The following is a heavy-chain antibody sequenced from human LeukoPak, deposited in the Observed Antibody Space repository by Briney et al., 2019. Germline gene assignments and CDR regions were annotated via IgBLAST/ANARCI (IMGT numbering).Heavy chain of an antibody. CDR2: IRRKGAGGTP. Sequence: QPGGSLRLSCTASGFTFGDYDMSWVRQAPGKGLEWVGFIRRKGAGGTPEYAASVKGRFTISRDDSKSLAYLQMNSLKTEDTAVYYRNRGLEPSTGPDYWGQGTLVTVSS. J-gene: IGHJ4*02. D-gene: IGHD1-1*01. CDR1: GFTFGDYD. CDR3: NRGLEPSTGPDY. V-gene: IGHV3-49*04.